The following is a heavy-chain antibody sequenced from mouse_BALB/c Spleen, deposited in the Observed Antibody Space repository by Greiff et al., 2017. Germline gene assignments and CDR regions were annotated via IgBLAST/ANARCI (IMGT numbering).Heavy chain of an antibody. Sequence: QVQLQQSGPELVRPGESVKISCKGSGYTFTDYAMHWVKQSHAKSLEWIGVISIYYDNTNYNQKFKGKATMTVDKSSSTAYMELARLTSEDSAIYYCARGGGNYPWLAYWGQGTLVTVSA. D-gene: IGHD2-1*01. V-gene: IGHV1-67*01. CDR3: ARGGGNYPWLAY. CDR1: GYTFTDYA. CDR2: ISIYYDNT. J-gene: IGHJ3*01.